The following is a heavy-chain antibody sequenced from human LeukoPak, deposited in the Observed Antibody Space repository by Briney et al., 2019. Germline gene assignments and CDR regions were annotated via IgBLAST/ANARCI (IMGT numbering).Heavy chain of an antibody. J-gene: IGHJ4*02. Sequence: GGSLRLSCAASGFTVSHNYMSWVRQAPGKGLEWVSVIYSGGSTYYADSVKGRFTISRDNSKNTLYLQMNSLRAEDTAVYYCARERATYYYGSGSFFDYWGQGTLVTVSS. CDR1: GFTVSHNY. D-gene: IGHD3-10*01. V-gene: IGHV3-66*02. CDR3: ARERATYYYGSGSFFDY. CDR2: IYSGGST.